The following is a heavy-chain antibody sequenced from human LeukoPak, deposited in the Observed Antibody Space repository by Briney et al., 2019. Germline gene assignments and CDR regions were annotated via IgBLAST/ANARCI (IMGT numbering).Heavy chain of an antibody. D-gene: IGHD1-20*01. CDR2: IKSKTDGGTT. CDR3: TSVLITGTYESDY. J-gene: IGHJ4*02. V-gene: IGHV3-15*01. Sequence: GGSLRLSCAASGFTFSNAWMSWVRQAPGKGLEWVGRIKSKTDGGTTDYAAPVKGRFTISRDDSKNTLYLQMNSLKTEDTAVYYCTSVLITGTYESDYWGQGTLVTVSS. CDR1: GFTFSNAW.